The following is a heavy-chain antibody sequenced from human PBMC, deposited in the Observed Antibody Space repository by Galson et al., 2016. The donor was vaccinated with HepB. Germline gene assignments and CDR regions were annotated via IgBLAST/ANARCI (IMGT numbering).Heavy chain of an antibody. CDR1: GFIFSDDW. D-gene: IGHD3-3*01. CDR2: IDEEGSET. CDR3: ANLRFLEWFDDY. V-gene: IGHV3-74*01. Sequence: SLRLSCAASGFIFSDDWMHWVRQTAGRGLVYIAHIDEEGSETSYADSVKGRFTISRDNAKNTVFLQMNSLRAEDTAVYYCANLRFLEWFDDYWGQGTLVTVSS. J-gene: IGHJ4*02.